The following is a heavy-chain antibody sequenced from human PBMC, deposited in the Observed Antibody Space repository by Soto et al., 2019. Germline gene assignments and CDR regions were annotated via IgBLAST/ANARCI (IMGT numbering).Heavy chain of an antibody. CDR2: ISGSGGST. J-gene: IGHJ1*01. D-gene: IGHD2-2*01. Sequence: GGSLRLSCAASGFTFSSYAMSWVRQAPGKGLEWVSAISGSGGSTYYADSVKGRFTISRDNSKNTLYLQMNSLRAEDTAVYYCAKDFPARYCSSTSCYAISAEYFQHWGQGTLVTVAS. V-gene: IGHV3-23*01. CDR1: GFTFSSYA. CDR3: AKDFPARYCSSTSCYAISAEYFQH.